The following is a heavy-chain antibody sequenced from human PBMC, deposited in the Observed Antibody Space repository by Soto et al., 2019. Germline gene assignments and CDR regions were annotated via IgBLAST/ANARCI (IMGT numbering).Heavy chain of an antibody. D-gene: IGHD3-10*01. CDR3: ETRLIDRRVYLPDYFFFYGLDV. J-gene: IGHJ6*02. CDR2: IQPGDSDT. V-gene: IGHV5-51*01. Sequence: GDSLKISCKGSEFSFISYWIGWVRQMPGKGLEWMGIIQPGDSDTRYSPSFQGQVTISADKSISTVFLQWNSLEASDTAIYYCETRLIDRRVYLPDYFFFYGLDVWGQRTTVTVSS. CDR1: EFSFISYW.